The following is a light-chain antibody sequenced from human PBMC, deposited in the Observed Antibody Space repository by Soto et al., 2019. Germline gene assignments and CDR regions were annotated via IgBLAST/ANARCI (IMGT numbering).Light chain of an antibody. J-gene: IGKJ4*01. Sequence: EIVLTQSPATLSLSPWERATLSCRASQSVSSYLAWYQQKPGQAPRLLLYGASIRATGSPARVSGSGSGTEVTLTIDTLQSEDFAVYECQQYNIWPLTFGGGTKVDI. CDR3: QQYNIWPLT. CDR2: GAS. V-gene: IGKV3D-15*03. CDR1: QSVSSY.